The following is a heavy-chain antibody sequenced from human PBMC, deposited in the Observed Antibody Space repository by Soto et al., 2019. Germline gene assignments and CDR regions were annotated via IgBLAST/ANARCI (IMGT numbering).Heavy chain of an antibody. D-gene: IGHD3-22*01. Sequence: QVQLVQSGAEVKKPGASVKVSCKASGYTFTGYYMHWVRQAPGQGLEWMGWINPNSGGTNYAQKFQGRVTMTRDTSISTAYMELSRLRSDDTAVYYCARGAYYYYDSSGYYDNPDYWGQGTLVTVSS. CDR1: GYTFTGYY. CDR2: INPNSGGT. J-gene: IGHJ4*02. CDR3: ARGAYYYYDSSGYYDNPDY. V-gene: IGHV1-2*02.